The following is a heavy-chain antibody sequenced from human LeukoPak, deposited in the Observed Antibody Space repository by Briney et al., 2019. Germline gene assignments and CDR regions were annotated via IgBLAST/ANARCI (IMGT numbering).Heavy chain of an antibody. J-gene: IGHJ4*02. CDR2: ISSSSSYI. V-gene: IGHV3-21*01. CDR1: GFTFSSYS. D-gene: IGHD3-10*01. Sequence: GGSLRLSXAASGFTFSSYSMNWVRQAPGKGLEWVSSISSSSSYIYYADSVKGRFTISRDNAKNSLYLQMNSLRAEDTAVYYCARDRVSLYYFDYWGQGTLVTVSS. CDR3: ARDRVSLYYFDY.